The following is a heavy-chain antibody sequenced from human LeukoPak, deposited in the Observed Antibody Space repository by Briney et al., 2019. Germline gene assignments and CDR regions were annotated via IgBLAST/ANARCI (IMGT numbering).Heavy chain of an antibody. Sequence: ASVKVSCKASGYTFTSYGISWVRQAPGQGLEWMGWISAYNGNTNYAQKLQGRVTMTTDTSTSTAYMELRSLRSDDTAVYYCARGRVNFDWLLFFDYWGQGTLVTVSS. CDR2: ISAYNGNT. V-gene: IGHV1-18*01. J-gene: IGHJ4*02. CDR3: ARGRVNFDWLLFFDY. D-gene: IGHD3-9*01. CDR1: GYTFTSYG.